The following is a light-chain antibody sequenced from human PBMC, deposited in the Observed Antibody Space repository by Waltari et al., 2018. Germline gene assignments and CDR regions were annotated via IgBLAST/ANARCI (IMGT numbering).Light chain of an antibody. CDR2: EVI. V-gene: IGLV2-23*02. CDR1: TSDVGNYDL. J-gene: IGLJ1*01. CDR3: CSYAGRGTYV. Sequence: QSALTQPASVSGTPGQSITISCTGTTSDVGNYDLVPWYQHPPGKAPKLRICEVIKRPSGVSSRFSGSKSGSTASLIISGLQPDDEADYYCCSYAGRGTYVFGSGTKVTVL.